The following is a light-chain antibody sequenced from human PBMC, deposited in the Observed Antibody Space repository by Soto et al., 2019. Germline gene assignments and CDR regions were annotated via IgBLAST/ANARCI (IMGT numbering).Light chain of an antibody. Sequence: QSALTQPPSASGTPGQRVTISCSGSSSNIGSNYVYWYQQLPGTAPKLLIYRNNRRPSGVPDRFSGSKSGTSASLAISGLRSEYEADYYCAAWDNSLSDAFGTGTKLTVL. CDR1: SSNIGSNY. V-gene: IGLV1-47*01. CDR2: RNN. J-gene: IGLJ1*01. CDR3: AAWDNSLSDA.